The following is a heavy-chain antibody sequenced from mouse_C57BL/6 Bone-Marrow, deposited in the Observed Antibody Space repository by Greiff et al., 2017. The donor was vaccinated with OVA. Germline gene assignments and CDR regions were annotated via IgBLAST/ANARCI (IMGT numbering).Heavy chain of an antibody. Sequence: DVQLVESGPVLVKPGASVKMSCKASGYTFTDYYMNWVKQSHGKSLEWIGVINPYNGGTSYNQKFKGKATLTVDKSSSTAYMELNSLTSEDSAVYYCARGGREDDWGQGTTLTVSS. V-gene: IGHV1-19*01. CDR3: ARGGREDD. J-gene: IGHJ2*01. CDR2: INPYNGGT. CDR1: GYTFTDYY.